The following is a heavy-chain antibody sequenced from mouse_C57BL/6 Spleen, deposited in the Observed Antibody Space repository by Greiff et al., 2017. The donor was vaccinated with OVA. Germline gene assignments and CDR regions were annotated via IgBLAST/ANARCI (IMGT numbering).Heavy chain of an antibody. CDR1: GFTFSDYY. J-gene: IGHJ2*01. CDR3: ARSYDYVYFDY. CDR2: INYDGSST. D-gene: IGHD2-4*01. Sequence: EVQLVESEGGLVQPGSSMKLSCTASGFTFSDYYMAWVRQVPEKGLEWVANINYDGSSTYYLDSLKSRFIISRDNAKNILYLQMSSLKSEDTATYYCARSYDYVYFDYWGQGTTLTVSS. V-gene: IGHV5-16*01.